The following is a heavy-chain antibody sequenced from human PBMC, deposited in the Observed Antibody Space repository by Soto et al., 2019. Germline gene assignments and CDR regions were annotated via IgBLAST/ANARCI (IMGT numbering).Heavy chain of an antibody. V-gene: IGHV4-30-4*01. J-gene: IGHJ6*02. D-gene: IGHD5-18*01. CDR1: GGSITSGDYY. Sequence: PSETLSLTCTVSGGSITSGDYYWSWIRQPPGKGLEWIGYIYYSGSTYHNPSLKSRVTISVDTSKNQFSLKLSSVTAADTAVYYCARALIQLWPRYYYGMDVWGQGTTVTVSS. CDR3: ARALIQLWPRYYYGMDV. CDR2: IYYSGST.